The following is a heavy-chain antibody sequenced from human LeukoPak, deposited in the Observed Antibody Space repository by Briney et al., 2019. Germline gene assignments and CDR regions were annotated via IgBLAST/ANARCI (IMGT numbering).Heavy chain of an antibody. CDR1: GGSISGYY. J-gene: IGHJ4*02. D-gene: IGHD3-22*01. V-gene: IGHV4-4*07. CDR2: LYSDGTT. Sequence: SETLSLTCTVSGGSISGYYWTWVRQPADKGLEWIGRLYSDGTTYYNPSLRSRVTLSVDTSKNQFSLRLRSVTAADTAVYYCARGSSGITKRYYFDNWGQRALVTVSS. CDR3: ARGSSGITKRYYFDN.